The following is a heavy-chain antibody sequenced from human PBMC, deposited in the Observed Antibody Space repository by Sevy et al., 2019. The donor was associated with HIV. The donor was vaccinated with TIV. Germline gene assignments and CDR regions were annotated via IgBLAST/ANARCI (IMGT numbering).Heavy chain of an antibody. CDR3: AREGTFYYDRTQSGFQY. Sequence: GGSLRLSCAASGFTFSTYAMHWVRQAPGKGLEWVAVISYDGSNKYYADSVKGRFTSSRDNSKNSLYLQMNSLRAEDTAVYYCAREGTFYYDRTQSGFQYWGQGTLVTVSS. J-gene: IGHJ1*01. CDR1: GFTFSTYA. V-gene: IGHV3-30-3*01. D-gene: IGHD3-22*01. CDR2: ISYDGSNK.